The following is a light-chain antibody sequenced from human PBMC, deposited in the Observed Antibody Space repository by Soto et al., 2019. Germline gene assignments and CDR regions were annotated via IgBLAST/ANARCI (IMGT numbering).Light chain of an antibody. V-gene: IGLV2-8*01. Sequence: QSALTQPPSASGSPGQSVTISCTGTSSDVGGYNYVSWYQQHPGKAPKLMISEVSKRPSGVPDRFSGSKSGNTASLTVAWLPAEDEEAYYCSSFAGNNNLVFGGGTKLTV. J-gene: IGLJ2*01. CDR3: SSFAGNNNLV. CDR2: EVS. CDR1: SSDVGGYNY.